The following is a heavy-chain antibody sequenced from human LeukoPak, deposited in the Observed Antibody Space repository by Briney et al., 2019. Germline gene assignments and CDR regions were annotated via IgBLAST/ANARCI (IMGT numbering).Heavy chain of an antibody. V-gene: IGHV1-2*02. D-gene: IGHD2-2*01. CDR3: ARGRDKTTSPAIDY. J-gene: IGHJ4*02. Sequence: ASVKVSCKASGYTLSGYYMHWVRQAPGQEHEWMGWISPKSGDTNYAQNFQGRVTMTRDTSISTAYMELSRLTSDDTAVYYCARGRDKTTSPAIDYWGQGTLVTVSS. CDR2: ISPKSGDT. CDR1: GYTLSGYY.